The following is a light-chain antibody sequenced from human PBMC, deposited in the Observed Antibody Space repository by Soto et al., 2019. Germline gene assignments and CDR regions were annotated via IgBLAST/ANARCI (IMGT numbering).Light chain of an antibody. CDR1: QNINTY. Sequence: DIQMTQSPSTLSAAVGDRVTITCRASQNINTYLAWYQQRPGKAPKLLIYMASSLESEVPSRFSGGGSGTEFTLTISSLQPDDFATYYCQHYNSYSEAFGQGTKVDIK. CDR3: QHYNSYSEA. V-gene: IGKV1-5*03. CDR2: MAS. J-gene: IGKJ1*01.